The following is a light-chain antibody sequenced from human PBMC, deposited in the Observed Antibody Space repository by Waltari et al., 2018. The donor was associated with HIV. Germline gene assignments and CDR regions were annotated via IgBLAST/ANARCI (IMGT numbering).Light chain of an antibody. CDR3: SSYGGSSNWL. J-gene: IGLJ2*01. Sequence: QSALTQPASVSGSPGQSITISCTGTSSDIGNYNLVSWYQQHPGKAPKLIIYEGIKRPSGVSNRISGSKPANTASLTISGLQAEDEADYFCSSYGGSSNWLFGGGTKLTVL. CDR1: SSDIGNYNL. CDR2: EGI. V-gene: IGLV2-23*01.